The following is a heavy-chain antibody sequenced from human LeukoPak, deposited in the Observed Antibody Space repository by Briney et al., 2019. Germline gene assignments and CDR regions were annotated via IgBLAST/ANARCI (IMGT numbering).Heavy chain of an antibody. CDR1: GFTFSSYG. D-gene: IGHD3-10*01. V-gene: IGHV3-30*18. CDR2: ISYDGSNK. J-gene: IGHJ4*02. CDR3: AKATYYYGSGSYYPKTHLGY. Sequence: PGRSLRLSCAAPGFTFSSYGMHWVRQAPGKGLEWVAVISYDGSNKYYSDSVKGRFTISRDNSKNTLYLQMNSLRAEDTAVYYCAKATYYYGSGSYYPKTHLGYWGQGTLVTVSS.